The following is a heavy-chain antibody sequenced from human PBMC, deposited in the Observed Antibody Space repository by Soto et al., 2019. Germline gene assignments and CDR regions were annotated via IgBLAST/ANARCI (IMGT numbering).Heavy chain of an antibody. CDR1: GGSISSYY. Sequence: SQTLSLTCTVSGGSISSYYWSWIRQPPGKGLEWIGYIYCSGSTNYNPSLKSRVTISVDTSKNQFSLKLSSVTAADTAVYYCARSLIRGWIVGFDYWGQGTLVTVSS. CDR2: IYCSGST. D-gene: IGHD6-19*01. V-gene: IGHV4-59*01. J-gene: IGHJ4*02. CDR3: ARSLIRGWIVGFDY.